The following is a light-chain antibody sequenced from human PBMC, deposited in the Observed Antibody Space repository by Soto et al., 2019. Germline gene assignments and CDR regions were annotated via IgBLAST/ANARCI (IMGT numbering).Light chain of an antibody. CDR2: DVS. CDR3: SSQGTSSTLV. Sequence: QSVLTQPASVSGSPGQSITISCTGTSSDVGYYNYVSWYQQHPGKAPNLMIYDVSNRPSGVSNRFSGSKSGNTASLTISGLQAEDEADYYCSSQGTSSTLVFGGGTKLTV. V-gene: IGLV2-14*01. CDR1: SSDVGYYNY. J-gene: IGLJ2*01.